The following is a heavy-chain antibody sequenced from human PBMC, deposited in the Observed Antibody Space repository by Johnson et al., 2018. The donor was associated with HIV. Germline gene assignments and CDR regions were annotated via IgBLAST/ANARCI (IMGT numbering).Heavy chain of an antibody. V-gene: IGHV3-66*01. J-gene: IGHJ3*02. Sequence: VQLVESGGGLVQPGGSLRLSCAASGFTVSSNYMSWVRQAPGKGLEWVSVIYSGGRTYYADSVKGRFPISRDNSNNTRNHQMNSLRAEDTAVYYCARGITMIPDAFDIWGQGTMVTVSS. D-gene: IGHD3-22*01. CDR1: GFTVSSNY. CDR3: ARGITMIPDAFDI. CDR2: IYSGGRT.